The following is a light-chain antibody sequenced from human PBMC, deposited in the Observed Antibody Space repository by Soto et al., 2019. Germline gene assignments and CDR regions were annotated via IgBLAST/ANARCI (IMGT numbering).Light chain of an antibody. CDR2: DAS. CDR3: QQRTNWPSST. J-gene: IGKJ5*01. CDR1: QSVSSY. V-gene: IGKV3-11*01. Sequence: EIVLTQSPATLSLSPWERATLSCRASQSVSSYLAWYQHKPGQAPRLLIHDASTRSTGIPARFSGSGSGTDFTLPISSLEAEDFAVYYCQQRTNWPSSTFGQGTRLEIK.